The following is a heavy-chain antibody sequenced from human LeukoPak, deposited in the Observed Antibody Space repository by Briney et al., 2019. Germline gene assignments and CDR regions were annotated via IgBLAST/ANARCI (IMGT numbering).Heavy chain of an antibody. CDR3: ASDYYSSRHFDI. CDR1: AGSITTYY. J-gene: IGHJ3*02. D-gene: IGHD6-13*01. V-gene: IGHV4-59*08. CDR2: IFYTGDT. Sequence: SETLSLTCPVSAGSITTYYWSWIRQPPGKGLEWVGYIFYTGDTSFSPSLKSRVTISLDTSENQFSLKLSSVTAADTAVYYCASDYYSSRHFDIWGQGTMVTVSS.